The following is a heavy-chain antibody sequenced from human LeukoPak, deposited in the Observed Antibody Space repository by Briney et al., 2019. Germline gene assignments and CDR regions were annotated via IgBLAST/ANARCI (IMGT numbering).Heavy chain of an antibody. Sequence: NPSETLSLTCAVSGYSISSGYYWGWIRQPRGKGLEWIGSIYHSGSTYYNPSLKSRVTISVDTSKNQFSLKLSSVTAADTAVYYCAREMEDSSPGWWYFDLWGRGTLVTVSS. V-gene: IGHV4-38-2*02. J-gene: IGHJ2*01. CDR1: GYSISSGYY. CDR3: AREMEDSSPGWWYFDL. CDR2: IYHSGST. D-gene: IGHD6-13*01.